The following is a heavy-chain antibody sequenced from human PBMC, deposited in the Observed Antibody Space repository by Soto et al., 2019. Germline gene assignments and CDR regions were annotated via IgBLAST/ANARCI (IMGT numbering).Heavy chain of an antibody. CDR3: AHSTPDGYSSNWFDP. J-gene: IGHJ5*02. V-gene: IGHV2-5*02. D-gene: IGHD6-13*01. CDR1: GFSLSTSGVG. Sequence: QITLKESGPTLVKPTQTLTLTCTFSGFSLSTSGVGVGWIRQPPGKALEWLALIYWDDDKRYSPSLKSRLTITKDTSKNQVVLTKTNMDPVDTATYYCAHSTPDGYSSNWFDPWGQGTLVTVSS. CDR2: IYWDDDK.